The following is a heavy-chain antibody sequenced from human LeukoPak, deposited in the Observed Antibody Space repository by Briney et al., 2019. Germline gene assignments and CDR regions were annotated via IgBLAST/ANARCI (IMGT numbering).Heavy chain of an antibody. D-gene: IGHD3-22*01. V-gene: IGHV3-9*01. CDR2: ITWNSDRK. Sequence: RPGRSLRLSCAASGFTFDDYAMHWVRQALGKGLEWVSGITWNSDRKGYADSVKGRFTISRDNAKNSLYLQMNSLRAEDTALYYCAKAGGSGYYNDAFDIWGQGTMVTVSS. CDR1: GFTFDDYA. CDR3: AKAGGSGYYNDAFDI. J-gene: IGHJ3*02.